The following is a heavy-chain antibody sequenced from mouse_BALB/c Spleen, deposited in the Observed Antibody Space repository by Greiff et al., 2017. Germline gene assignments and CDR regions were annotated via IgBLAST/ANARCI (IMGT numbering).Heavy chain of an antibody. CDR2: INPYNGDT. D-gene: IGHD1-1*01. Sequence: VQLQQSGPELVKPGASVKISCKASGYSFTGYFMNWVMQSHGKSLEWIGRINPYNGDTFYNQKFKGKATLTVDKSSSTAHMELRSLASEDSAVYYCARDGSSYEDYFDYWGQGTTLTVSS. J-gene: IGHJ2*01. V-gene: IGHV1-20*02. CDR1: GYSFTGYF. CDR3: ARDGSSYEDYFDY.